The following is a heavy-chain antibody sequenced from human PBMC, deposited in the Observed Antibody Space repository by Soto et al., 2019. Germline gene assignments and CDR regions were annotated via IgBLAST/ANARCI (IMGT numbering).Heavy chain of an antibody. CDR2: IDYSGST. CDR3: ARDGPRDAFDI. V-gene: IGHV4-59*01. CDR1: GGSISSYY. J-gene: IGHJ3*02. Sequence: SETLSLTCTVSGGSISSYYWSWIRQPPGKGLEWIGYIDYSGSTNYNPSLKSRVTISVDTSKNQFSLKLSSVTAADTAVYYCARDGPRDAFDIWGQGTMVTVSS.